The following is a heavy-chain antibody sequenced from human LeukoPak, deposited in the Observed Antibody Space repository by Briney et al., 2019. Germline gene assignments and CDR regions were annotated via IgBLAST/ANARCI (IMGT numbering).Heavy chain of an antibody. Sequence: SETLSLTCAVYGGSFSGYYWSWIRQSPGKGLEWIGEINHSGSTNYNPSLKSRVTISVDTSKNQFSLKLSSVTAADTAVYYCARQGGYGDAFDIWGQGTMVTVSS. CDR1: GGSFSGYY. J-gene: IGHJ3*02. CDR2: INHSGST. V-gene: IGHV4-34*01. D-gene: IGHD5-18*01. CDR3: ARQGGYGDAFDI.